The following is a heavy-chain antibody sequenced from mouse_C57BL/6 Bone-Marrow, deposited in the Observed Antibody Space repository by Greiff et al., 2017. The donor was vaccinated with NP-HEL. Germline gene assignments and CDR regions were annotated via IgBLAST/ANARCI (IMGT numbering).Heavy chain of an antibody. J-gene: IGHJ3*01. CDR1: GYTFTSYG. CDR3: ARGGNWDFAY. Sequence: VQLQQSGAELARPGASVKLSCKASGYTFTSYGISWVKQRPGQGLEWIGEIYPRSGNTYYNEKFKGKATLPADKSSSTAYMELRSLTSEDSAVYFCARGGNWDFAYWGQGTLVTVSA. V-gene: IGHV1-81*01. CDR2: IYPRSGNT. D-gene: IGHD4-1*01.